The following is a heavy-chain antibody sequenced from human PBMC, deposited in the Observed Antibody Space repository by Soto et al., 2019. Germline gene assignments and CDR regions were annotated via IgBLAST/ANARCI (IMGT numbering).Heavy chain of an antibody. J-gene: IGHJ6*02. CDR3: ARVETYYYDSSGYYLYYGMDV. CDR1: GDFSSAHY. V-gene: IGHV3-11*01. CDR2: ISSSGSTI. D-gene: IGHD3-22*01. Sequence: LSLTCTVSGDFSSAHYWSWIRRPPGKGLEWVSYISSSGSTIYYADSVKGRFTISRDNAKNSLYLQMNSLRAEDTAVYYCARVETYYYDSSGYYLYYGMDVWGQGTTVTVSS.